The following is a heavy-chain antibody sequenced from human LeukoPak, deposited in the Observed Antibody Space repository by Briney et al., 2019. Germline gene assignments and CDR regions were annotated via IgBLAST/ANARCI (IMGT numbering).Heavy chain of an antibody. CDR2: ISAYNGNT. Sequence: ASVKVSCKASGYTFTSYGISWVRQAPGQGLEWMGWISAYNGNTNYAQKFQGRVTMTRDTSISTAYMELSSLRSEDTAVYARMSYYDSSGDNWFDPWGQGTLVTVSS. V-gene: IGHV1-18*01. CDR3: MSYYDSSGDNWFDP. J-gene: IGHJ5*02. D-gene: IGHD3-22*01. CDR1: GYTFTSYG.